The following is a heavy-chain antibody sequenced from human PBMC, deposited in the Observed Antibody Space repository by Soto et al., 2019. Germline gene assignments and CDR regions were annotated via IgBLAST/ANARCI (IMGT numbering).Heavy chain of an antibody. D-gene: IGHD1-7*01. V-gene: IGHV3-33*01. CDR2: VWYDGSKE. CDR1: GFSFITYG. CDR3: ARTDWNYGTGVFDI. Sequence: GGSLRLSCAASGFSFITYGMYWVRQAPAGGLEWVALVWYDGSKEYYADSVKGRFTISRDNSKNTLYLQMNSLRAEDTAVYFCARTDWNYGTGVFDIWGQGTMVTVSS. J-gene: IGHJ3*02.